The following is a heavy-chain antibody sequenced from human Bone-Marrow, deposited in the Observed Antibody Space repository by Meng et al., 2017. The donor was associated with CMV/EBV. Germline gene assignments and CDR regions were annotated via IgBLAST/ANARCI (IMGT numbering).Heavy chain of an antibody. CDR2: ISRSGTKT. CDR3: ARDLMSVVVPVAIGHYYGMDV. J-gene: IGHJ6*02. V-gene: IGHV3-11*01. Sequence: LSLTCAASGFNFSDYYMSWIRQAPGKGLEWVSYISRSGTKTYYADSVKGRFTISRDNAKNSLYLQMNSLRAEDTAVYYCARDLMSVVVPVAIGHYYGMDVWGQGTTVTVSS. CDR1: GFNFSDYY. D-gene: IGHD2-2*01.